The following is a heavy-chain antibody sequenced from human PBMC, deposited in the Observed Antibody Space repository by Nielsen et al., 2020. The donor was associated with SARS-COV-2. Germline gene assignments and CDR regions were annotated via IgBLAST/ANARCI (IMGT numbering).Heavy chain of an antibody. Sequence: GESLKISCAASGFPFSSYGMHWVRQAPGKGLEWVAVIWYDGSNKYYADSVKGRFTISRDNSKNTLYLQMNSLRAEDTAVYYCARDPETYYFDYWGQGTLVTVSS. CDR1: GFPFSSYG. CDR2: IWYDGSNK. V-gene: IGHV3-33*08. CDR3: ARDPETYYFDY. J-gene: IGHJ4*02. D-gene: IGHD1-14*01.